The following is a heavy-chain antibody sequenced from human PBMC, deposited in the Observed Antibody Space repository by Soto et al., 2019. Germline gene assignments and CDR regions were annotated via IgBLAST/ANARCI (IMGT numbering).Heavy chain of an antibody. CDR1: GGSISGYY. J-gene: IGHJ4*02. CDR3: EKYRRKDAEGYRLDF. CDR2: FYYSGIT. D-gene: IGHD5-12*01. V-gene: IGHV4-59*01. Sequence: PSETLSLTCTLSGGSISGYYLSWIRQPPGKGLEWIGYFYYSGITKYNPSLESRVTISVDMSNNQFSLMLTSVTAADTAVYYCEKYRRKDAEGYRLDFWGQGTLVTVSS.